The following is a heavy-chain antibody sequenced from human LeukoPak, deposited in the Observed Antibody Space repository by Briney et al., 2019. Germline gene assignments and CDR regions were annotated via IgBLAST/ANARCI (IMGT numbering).Heavy chain of an antibody. Sequence: ASVKVSCKASRYTFTGYYMHWVRQAPGQGLAWMGWINPNSGGTNYAQKFQGRVTMTRKTSISTAYIEHSRLRTDDTAVYYCARSVRGVLYFDYWGQGTLVTVSS. J-gene: IGHJ4*02. CDR1: RYTFTGYY. D-gene: IGHD3-10*01. CDR3: ARSVRGVLYFDY. CDR2: INPNSGGT. V-gene: IGHV1-2*02.